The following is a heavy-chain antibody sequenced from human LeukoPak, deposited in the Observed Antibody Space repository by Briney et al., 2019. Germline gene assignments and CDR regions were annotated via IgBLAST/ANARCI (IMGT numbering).Heavy chain of an antibody. CDR1: GYTFTGYY. CDR2: INPNSGGT. V-gene: IGHV1-2*02. J-gene: IGHJ4*02. D-gene: IGHD6-6*01. Sequence: ASVKVSCKASGYTFTGYYMHWVRQAPGQGLEWMGWINPNSGGTNYAQKFQGRVTMTRDTSISTAYMELSSLRSEDTAVYYCARQSNSYRNFDYWGQGTLVTVSS. CDR3: ARQSNSYRNFDY.